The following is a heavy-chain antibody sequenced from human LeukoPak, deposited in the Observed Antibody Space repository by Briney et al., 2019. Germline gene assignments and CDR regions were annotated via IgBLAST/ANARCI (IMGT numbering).Heavy chain of an antibody. CDR3: AKDFTDEMIGYSYGYFVD. D-gene: IGHD5-18*01. CDR1: GFTFSSYA. Sequence: SGGYLRLSCAASGFTFSSYAMSWVRQAPGKGLEWVSAISGSGGSTYYADSVKGRFTISRDNSKNTLYLQMNSLRAEDTAVYYCAKDFTDEMIGYSYGYFVDWGQGTLVTVSS. CDR2: ISGSGGST. J-gene: IGHJ4*02. V-gene: IGHV3-23*01.